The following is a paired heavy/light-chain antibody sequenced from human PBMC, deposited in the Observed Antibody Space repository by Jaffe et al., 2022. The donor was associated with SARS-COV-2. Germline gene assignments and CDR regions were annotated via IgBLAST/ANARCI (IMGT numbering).Heavy chain of an antibody. Sequence: EVHLVQSGAEVKKAGESLRISCKGSGYNFSNYWIAWVRQMPGKGLEWMGIIYPSDSDIRYSPSFQGQVTISADISTSTAYLQWNSLQASDTAIYYCARHGDYASEYYYYYYMDVWGKGTTVTVSS. V-gene: IGHV5-51*01. CDR2: IYPSDSDI. D-gene: IGHD2-21*02. J-gene: IGHJ6*03. CDR3: ARHGDYASEYYYYYYMDV. CDR1: GYNFSNYW.
Light chain of an antibody. CDR2: DVT. J-gene: IGLJ3*02. CDR3: SSFTSDGTRV. Sequence: QAALTQPASVSGSPGQSITISCTGTNFDVDNYSFVSWYQQYPGKAPKLIIYDVTNRPSGVSNRFSGSRSGNTASLTISGLQAEDEADYYCSSFTSDGTRVFGGGTKVTVL. V-gene: IGLV2-14*01. CDR1: NFDVDNYSF.